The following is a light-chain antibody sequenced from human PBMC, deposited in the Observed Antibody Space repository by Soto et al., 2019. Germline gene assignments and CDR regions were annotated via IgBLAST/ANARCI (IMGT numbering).Light chain of an antibody. V-gene: IGKV4-1*01. CDR2: WAS. CDR3: QQHYSTPWT. Sequence: DIVMTQSPDSLAVSLGERATINCKSSQSVLYSFSNKNYLAWFQQKPGQPPKQLIYWASTRESGVPDRFSGSGSGTDFTLTISSLQAEDVAVYYCQQHYSTPWTFGQGTKVEIK. J-gene: IGKJ1*01. CDR1: QSVLYSFSNKNY.